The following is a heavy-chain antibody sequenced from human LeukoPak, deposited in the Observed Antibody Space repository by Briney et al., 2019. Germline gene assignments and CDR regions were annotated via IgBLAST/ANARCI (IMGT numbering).Heavy chain of an antibody. D-gene: IGHD5-24*01. CDR3: APRDPGP. CDR2: ISAYNGNT. J-gene: IGHJ5*02. Sequence: ASVKVSCKASGYTFTSYGISWVRQAPGQGLEWMGWISAYNGNTNYAQKFQGRVTMTRDTSISTAYMELSRLRSDDTAVYYCAPRDPGPWGQGTLVTVSS. V-gene: IGHV1-18*01. CDR1: GYTFTSYG.